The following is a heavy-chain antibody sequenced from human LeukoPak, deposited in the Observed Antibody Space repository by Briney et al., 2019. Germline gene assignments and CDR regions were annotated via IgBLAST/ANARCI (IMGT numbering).Heavy chain of an antibody. J-gene: IGHJ4*02. CDR2: IYYSGST. CDR1: GGSISSSSYY. Sequence: SETLSLTCTVSGGSISSSSYYWGWTRQPPGKGLEWIGSIYYSGSTSYNPSLKSRVTISVDTSKNQFSLKLSSVTAADTAVYYCARRRAVGMATRSVDYWGQGTLVTVPS. D-gene: IGHD5-24*01. V-gene: IGHV4-39*01. CDR3: ARRRAVGMATRSVDY.